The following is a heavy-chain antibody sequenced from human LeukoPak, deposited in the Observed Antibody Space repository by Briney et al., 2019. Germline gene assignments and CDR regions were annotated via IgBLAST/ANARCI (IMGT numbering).Heavy chain of an antibody. D-gene: IGHD6-19*01. V-gene: IGHV3-9*01. CDR2: ISWNSGSI. CDR3: AKDMGQWLVYDAFDI. CDR1: GFTFYDYA. Sequence: GRSLRLSCAASGFTFYDYAMHWVRHAPGKGLEWVSGISWNSGSIGYADSVKGRFTISRDNAKNSLYLQMNSLRAEDTALYYCAKDMGQWLVYDAFDIWGQGTMVTVSS. J-gene: IGHJ3*02.